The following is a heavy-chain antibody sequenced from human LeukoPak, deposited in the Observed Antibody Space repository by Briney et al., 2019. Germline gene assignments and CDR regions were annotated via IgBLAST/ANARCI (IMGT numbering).Heavy chain of an antibody. CDR2: IYYSGST. V-gene: IGHV4-30-4*01. D-gene: IGHD5-12*01. CDR1: GGSISSGDYY. J-gene: IGHJ4*02. Sequence: PSQTLSLTCSVSGGSISSGDYYWSWIRQPPGKGLEWIGYIYYSGSTYYNPSLKSRVTISVDTSKNQFSLKLSSVTAADTAVYYCARVDILSGPFGHDYWGQGTLVTVSS. CDR3: ARVDILSGPFGHDY.